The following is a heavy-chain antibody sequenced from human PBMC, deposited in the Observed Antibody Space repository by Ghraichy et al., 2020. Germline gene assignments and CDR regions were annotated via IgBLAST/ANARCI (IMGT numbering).Heavy chain of an antibody. CDR2: IIPIFGTA. J-gene: IGHJ6*02. V-gene: IGHV1-69*13. CDR3: ARDGDDCSSTSCYSGTRYGMDV. D-gene: IGHD2-2*01. Sequence: SVKVSCKASGGTFSSYAISWVRQAPGQGLEWMGGIIPIFGTANYAQKFQGRVTITADESTSTAYMELSSLRSEDTAVYYCARDGDDCSSTSCYSGTRYGMDVWGQGTTVTVSS. CDR1: GGTFSSYA.